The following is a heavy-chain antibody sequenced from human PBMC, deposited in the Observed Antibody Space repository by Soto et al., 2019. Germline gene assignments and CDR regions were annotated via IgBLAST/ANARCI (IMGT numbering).Heavy chain of an antibody. CDR2: ISASGGST. CDR3: AKAIENTVTTHFDY. V-gene: IGHV3-23*01. CDR1: GFTFSSYA. Sequence: EVQLLESGRGLVQPGGSLRLSCAASGFTFSSYAMSWVRQAPGKGLEWVSAISASGGSTYYADSVKGRFTISRDNSKNTLYLKMNSLRAEDTAVYYCAKAIENTVTTHFDYWGQGTLVTVSS. D-gene: IGHD4-17*01. J-gene: IGHJ4*02.